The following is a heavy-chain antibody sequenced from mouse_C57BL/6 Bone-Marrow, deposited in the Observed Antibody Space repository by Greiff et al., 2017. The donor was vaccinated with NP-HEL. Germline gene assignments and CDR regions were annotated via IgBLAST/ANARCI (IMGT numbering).Heavy chain of an antibody. CDR3: ARMFYYDYDGDWYFDV. V-gene: IGHV1-59*01. D-gene: IGHD2-4*01. Sequence: QVQLKESGAELVRPGTSVKLSCKASGYTFTSYWMHWVKQRPGQGLEWIGVIDPSDSYTNYNQKFKGKATLTVDTSSSTAYMQLSSLTSEDSAVYYCARMFYYDYDGDWYFDVWGTGTTVTVSS. CDR2: IDPSDSYT. J-gene: IGHJ1*03. CDR1: GYTFTSYW.